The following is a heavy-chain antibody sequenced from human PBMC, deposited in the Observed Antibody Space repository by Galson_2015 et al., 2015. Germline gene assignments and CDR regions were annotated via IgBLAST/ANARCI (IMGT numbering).Heavy chain of an antibody. CDR3: ARDANRGGEFDY. Sequence: SLRLSCAASGFTFRNYWMVWVRQTPEKGLQWVAKIKYDGSQTFYVDSVKGRFTISRDNAENSLDLQMNSLRAYDTAVYYCARDANRGGEFDYWGQGALVTVSS. V-gene: IGHV3-7*03. D-gene: IGHD1-14*01. CDR1: GFTFRNYW. J-gene: IGHJ4*02. CDR2: IKYDGSQT.